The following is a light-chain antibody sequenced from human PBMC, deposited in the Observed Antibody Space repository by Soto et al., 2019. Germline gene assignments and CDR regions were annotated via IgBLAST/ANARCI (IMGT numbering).Light chain of an antibody. CDR1: QSISSW. CDR2: DAS. CDR3: QQSFRSPIT. J-gene: IGKJ5*01. V-gene: IGKV1-5*01. Sequence: DSQMTQSPSTLSASVGDRVTITCRASQSISSWLAWYQQKPGKAPKLLIYDASSLESGVPSRFSGSGSGTEFTLTIRSLQPEDFATYYCQQSFRSPITFGQGTRLEIK.